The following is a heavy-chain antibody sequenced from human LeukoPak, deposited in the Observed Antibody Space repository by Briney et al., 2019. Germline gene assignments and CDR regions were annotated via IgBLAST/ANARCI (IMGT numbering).Heavy chain of an antibody. CDR2: LYSNGNT. V-gene: IGHV3-53*01. J-gene: IGHJ4*02. CDR3: ARGVEPLAANTLAY. CDR1: GFTVITND. D-gene: IGHD1-14*01. Sequence: GGSLRLSCAASGFTVITNDMTWVRQAPGKGLEWVSVLYSNGNTKYADSVQGRFTISRDNSKNTLYLEMNSLSPDDTAVYYCARGVEPLAANTLAYWGQGTLVTVSS.